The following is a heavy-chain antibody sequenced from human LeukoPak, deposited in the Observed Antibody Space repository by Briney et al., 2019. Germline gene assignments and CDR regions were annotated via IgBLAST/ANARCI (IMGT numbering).Heavy chain of an antibody. CDR3: ARDSYYDSSGYLPYFDY. J-gene: IGHJ4*02. Sequence: GGSLGLSCAASGFTFSDYYMSWIRQAPGKGLEWVSYISSSGSTIYYADSVKGRFTISRDNAKNSLYLQMNSLRAEDTAVYYCARDSYYDSSGYLPYFDYWGQGTLVTVSS. D-gene: IGHD3-22*01. V-gene: IGHV3-11*01. CDR1: GFTFSDYY. CDR2: ISSSGSTI.